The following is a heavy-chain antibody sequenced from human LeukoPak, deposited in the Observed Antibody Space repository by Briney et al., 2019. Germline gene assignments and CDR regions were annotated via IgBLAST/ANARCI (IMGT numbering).Heavy chain of an antibody. J-gene: IGHJ4*02. V-gene: IGHV4-61*01. CDR1: GSSVSSVSYY. CDR2: IYYSGST. Sequence: SETLSLTCTVSGSSVSSVSYYWSWIRQPPGKGLEWIGYIYYSGSTNYNPSLKSRVTISVDTSKNQFSLKLTSVTAADTAVYYCAREVTTVTTFDYWGQGTLVTVSS. CDR3: AREVTTVTTFDY. D-gene: IGHD4-17*01.